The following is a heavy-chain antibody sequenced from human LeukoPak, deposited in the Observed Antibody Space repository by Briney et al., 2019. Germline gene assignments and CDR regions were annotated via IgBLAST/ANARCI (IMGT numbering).Heavy chain of an antibody. CDR2: ISSSSSYI. Sequence: KPGGSLRLSCTASGFNVGSYFMSWVRQAPGKGLEWVSSISSSSSYIYYADSVKGRFTISRDNAKNSLYLQMNSLRAEDTAVYYCATGAGITIFGVVTTQYYFDYWGQGTLVTVSS. CDR1: GFNVGSYF. CDR3: ATGAGITIFGVVTTQYYFDY. D-gene: IGHD3-3*01. V-gene: IGHV3-21*01. J-gene: IGHJ4*02.